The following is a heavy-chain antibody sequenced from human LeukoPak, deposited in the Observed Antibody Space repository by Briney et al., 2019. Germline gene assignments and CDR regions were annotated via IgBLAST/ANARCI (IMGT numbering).Heavy chain of an antibody. D-gene: IGHD3-10*01. CDR2: IIPIFGTA. CDR1: GGTFSSYA. J-gene: IGHJ4*02. V-gene: IGHV1-69*13. CDR3: ARGSMNYGSGVPFDY. Sequence: GASVKVSCKASGGTFSSYAISWVRQAPGQGLEWMGGIIPIFGTANYAQKFQGRVTITADESTSTAYMELSSLRSEDTAVYYCARGSMNYGSGVPFDYWGQGTLVTVSS.